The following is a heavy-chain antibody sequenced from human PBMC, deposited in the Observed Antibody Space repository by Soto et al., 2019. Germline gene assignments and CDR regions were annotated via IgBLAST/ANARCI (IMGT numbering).Heavy chain of an antibody. CDR1: GYTFANYY. CDR2: INPSGNTT. V-gene: IGHV1-46*01. J-gene: IGHJ5*02. CDR3: ARGAVVAARKTNWFDP. Sequence: ASVKVSCKASGYTFANYYMHWVRQAPGQGLEWMGIINPSGNTTNYAQKFQGRVTMARDTSTSTVYMELSSLRSEDTAVYYCARGAVVAARKTNWFDPWGQGTLVTVS. D-gene: IGHD2-15*01.